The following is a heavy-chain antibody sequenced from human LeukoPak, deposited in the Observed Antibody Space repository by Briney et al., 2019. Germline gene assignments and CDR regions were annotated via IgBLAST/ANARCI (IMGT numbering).Heavy chain of an antibody. CDR3: ARRPGRAFDI. D-gene: IGHD1-14*01. V-gene: IGHV5-51*01. CDR1: GYYFNTNW. Sequence: GESLKISCKGSGYYFNTNWIGWVRQMPGTGLEWMGIIFPSDSDTIYSPPFQGQVTISVDKSINTAYLQWSSLKASDTAIYYCARRPGRAFDIWGQGTTVTVSS. CDR2: IFPSDSDT. J-gene: IGHJ3*02.